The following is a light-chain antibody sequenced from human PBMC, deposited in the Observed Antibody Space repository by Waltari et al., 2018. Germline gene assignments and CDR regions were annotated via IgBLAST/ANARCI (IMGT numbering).Light chain of an antibody. CDR3: MQALQTPRT. Sequence: DVVMTQSPLSLPVTPGEPASIPCRSTQSLLHTNGNTNLDWYLQKPGQSPQLLIYLGSNRASGVPDRFSGSGSGTDFTLKISRVEAEDVGVYYCMQALQTPRTFGQGTRLEIK. CDR2: LGS. V-gene: IGKV2-28*01. CDR1: QSLLHTNGNTN. J-gene: IGKJ5*01.